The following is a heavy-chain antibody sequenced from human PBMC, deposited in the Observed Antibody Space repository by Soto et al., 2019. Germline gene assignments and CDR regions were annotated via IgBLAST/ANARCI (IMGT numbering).Heavy chain of an antibody. CDR3: ARRYYYDSSGYYETLDYCGMDV. CDR1: GFSLSTSGVG. V-gene: IGHV2-5*02. CDR2: IYWDDDK. J-gene: IGHJ6*02. Sequence: ESGPTLVNPTQTLTLTCPFSGFSLSTSGVGVGWIRQPPGKALEWLAVIYWDDDKRYSPSLKSRLTLTKDTSKNQVVLTMTNMDPVDTATYYCARRYYYDSSGYYETLDYCGMDVWGQATTVTVSS. D-gene: IGHD3-22*01.